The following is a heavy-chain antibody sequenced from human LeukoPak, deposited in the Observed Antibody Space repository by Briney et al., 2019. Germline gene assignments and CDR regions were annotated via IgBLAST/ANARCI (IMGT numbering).Heavy chain of an antibody. CDR3: AKDRSGMGYYFDF. CDR1: GFTFSSYA. D-gene: IGHD1-26*01. J-gene: IGHJ4*02. V-gene: IGHV3-30*04. Sequence: PGGSLRLSCAASGFTFSSYAMHWVRQAPGKGLEWVTIISYDGSNKYYADSVKGRFTISRDNSKNTLYLQMDSLRAEDTAVYYCAKDRSGMGYYFDFWGQGTLVTVSS. CDR2: ISYDGSNK.